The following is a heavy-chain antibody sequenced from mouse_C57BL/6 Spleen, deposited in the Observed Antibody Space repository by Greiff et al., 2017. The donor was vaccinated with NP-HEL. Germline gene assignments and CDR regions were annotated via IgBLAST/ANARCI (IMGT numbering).Heavy chain of an antibody. CDR3: ARRSYGIYVSYCDY. Sequence: VQLKESGPELVKPGASVKIPCKASGYTFTDYNMDWVKQSHGKSLEWIGDINPNNGGTIYNQKFKGKATLTVDKSSSTAYMELRSLTSEDTAVYYCARRSYGIYVSYCDYWGQGTTLTVSS. J-gene: IGHJ2*01. D-gene: IGHD2-1*01. CDR1: GYTFTDYN. V-gene: IGHV1-18*01. CDR2: INPNNGGT.